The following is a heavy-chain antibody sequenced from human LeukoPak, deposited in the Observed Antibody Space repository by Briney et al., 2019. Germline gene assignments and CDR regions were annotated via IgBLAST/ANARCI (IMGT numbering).Heavy chain of an antibody. Sequence: SQTLSLTCAISGDTVSSNTAAWNWIRQSPSRGLEWLGRTYYRSKWNTDYAASVQNRITINPDTSTNQFSLQLKSATPEDTAVYYCSRRRSTSTYYFGLDVWGQGTTVTVSS. CDR1: GDTVSSNTAA. D-gene: IGHD6-6*01. J-gene: IGHJ6*02. CDR2: TYYRSKWNT. V-gene: IGHV6-1*01. CDR3: SRRRSTSTYYFGLDV.